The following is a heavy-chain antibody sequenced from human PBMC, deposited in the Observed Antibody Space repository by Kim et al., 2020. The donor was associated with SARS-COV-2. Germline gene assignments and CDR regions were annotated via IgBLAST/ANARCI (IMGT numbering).Heavy chain of an antibody. CDR3: TRIPVEDSGTYVCFDP. Sequence: SETLSLTCTVSGGSISSAGYYWNWVRQLPGKGLEWIGYMSYSGISNYNPPLRSRVFISLDASKSQFSVDLSSVTAADPSVYYCTRIPVEDSGTYVCFDP. CDR2: MSYSGIS. J-gene: IGHJ5*02. V-gene: IGHV4-31*03. D-gene: IGHD3-10*01. CDR1: GGSISSAGYY.